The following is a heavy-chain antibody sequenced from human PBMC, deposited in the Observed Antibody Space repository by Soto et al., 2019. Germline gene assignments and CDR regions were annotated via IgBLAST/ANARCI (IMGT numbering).Heavy chain of an antibody. J-gene: IGHJ4*02. CDR2: ISAHNGNT. CDR1: GYAFTTYG. V-gene: IGHV1-18*01. D-gene: IGHD3-10*01. CDR3: ARGSYGDY. Sequence: QVHLVQSGAEVKKPGASVKVSCKGSGYAFTTYGITWVRQAPGQGLEWMGWISAHNGNTNYAQKLQGRVTVTRDTSTSTAYLARRSLGSDVTAVYYCARGSYGDYWGQGALVTVSS.